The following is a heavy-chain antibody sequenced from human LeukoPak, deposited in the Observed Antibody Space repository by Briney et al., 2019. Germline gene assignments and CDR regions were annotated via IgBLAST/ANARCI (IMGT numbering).Heavy chain of an antibody. V-gene: IGHV3-7*01. CDR3: ARGRRSGDSSGGY. Sequence: GGSLRLSCAASGFTFSNYWMSWVRQAPGKGLEWVANIKQDGSEKYYVDSVKGRFTISRDNAKNSLYLQMNSLRAEDTAVYYCARGRRSGDSSGGYWGQGTLVTVSS. CDR1: GFTFSNYW. CDR2: IKQDGSEK. J-gene: IGHJ4*02. D-gene: IGHD6-19*01.